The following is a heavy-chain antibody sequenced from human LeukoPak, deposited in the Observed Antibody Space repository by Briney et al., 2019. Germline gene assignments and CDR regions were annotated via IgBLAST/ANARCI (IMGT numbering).Heavy chain of an antibody. Sequence: GGSLRLSCAASGFTFSSYWMSWVRQAPGKGLEWVANIKQDGSEKCYVDSVKGRFTISRDNAKNSLYLQMNSLRAEDTAVYYCARGGGYSYGSFDYWGQGTLVTVSS. CDR3: ARGGGYSYGSFDY. V-gene: IGHV3-7*01. D-gene: IGHD5-18*01. J-gene: IGHJ4*02. CDR2: IKQDGSEK. CDR1: GFTFSSYW.